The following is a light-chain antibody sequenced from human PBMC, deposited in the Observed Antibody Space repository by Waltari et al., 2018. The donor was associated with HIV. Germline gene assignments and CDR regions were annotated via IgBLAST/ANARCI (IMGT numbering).Light chain of an antibody. J-gene: IGKJ5*01. CDR3: QYYGTSPIT. CDR1: QSVVGSF. V-gene: IGKV3-20*01. CDR2: DAT. Sequence: ENVLTQSPGTLSFSLGETATLSCRASQSVVGSFLDWYQHKPGQAPRLLIYDATSLATGIPDRFSGSGSGTDFTLTINRLAPEDFAMYYCQYYGTSPITVGHGTRLGIK.